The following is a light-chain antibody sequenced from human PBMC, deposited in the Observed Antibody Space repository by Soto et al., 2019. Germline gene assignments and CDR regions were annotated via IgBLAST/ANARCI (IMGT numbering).Light chain of an antibody. CDR2: EVS. Sequence: QSALTQPPSASGFPGQSVTISCTGTSSDVGGYNYVSWYQQHPGKAPKLIIYEVSKRPSGVPDRFSGSKSGNTASLTVSGLQAEDEADYYCTSYAGTYSFFYVFGTGTKLTVL. CDR1: SSDVGGYNY. J-gene: IGLJ1*01. CDR3: TSYAGTYSFFYV. V-gene: IGLV2-8*01.